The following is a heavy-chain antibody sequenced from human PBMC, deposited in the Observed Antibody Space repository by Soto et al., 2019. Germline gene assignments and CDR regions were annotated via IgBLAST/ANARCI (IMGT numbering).Heavy chain of an antibody. CDR1: GFTFRSYE. V-gene: IGHV3-48*03. D-gene: IGHD3-22*01. CDR3: ARAFYYESSGYEYYFTY. CDR2: ISSNGDTI. J-gene: IGHJ4*02. Sequence: RGSLRLSCAASGFTFRSYEMNWVRQATGKRLEWLSYISSNGDTIYYAHSVTGRFTISRDNAKSSLYLQMDRLSGEDAAVYYFARAFYYESSGYEYYFTYWGQGALVTVSS.